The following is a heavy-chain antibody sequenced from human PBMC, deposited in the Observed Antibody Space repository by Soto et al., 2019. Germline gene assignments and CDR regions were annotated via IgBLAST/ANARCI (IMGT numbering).Heavy chain of an antibody. CDR2: TSSSGNTV. V-gene: IGHV3-48*03. CDR1: RFTFSTYE. Sequence: GGSLRLSCAASRFTFSTYEMIWVRQAPGKGLEWVSYTSSSGNTVYYADSVKGRFTISRDNTRNSLYLQMNSLRDEDTALYYCVRYCSSTLCNGVATRTFDYWGQGTLVTVSS. J-gene: IGHJ4*02. CDR3: VRYCSSTLCNGVATRTFDY. D-gene: IGHD2-2*01.